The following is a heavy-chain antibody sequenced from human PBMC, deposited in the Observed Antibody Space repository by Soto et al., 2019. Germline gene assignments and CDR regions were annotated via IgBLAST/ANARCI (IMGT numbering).Heavy chain of an antibody. V-gene: IGHV3-74*01. CDR2: INSDGSST. CDR3: ARGQVWEISRGSWFDP. D-gene: IGHD3-16*02. J-gene: IGHJ5*02. Sequence: SLRLSCAASGFTFSSYWMHWVRQAPGKGLVWVSRINSDGSSTSYAGSVKGRFTISRDNAKNTLYLQMNSLRAEDTAVYYCARGQVWEISRGSWFDPWGQGTLVTVSS. CDR1: GFTFSSYW.